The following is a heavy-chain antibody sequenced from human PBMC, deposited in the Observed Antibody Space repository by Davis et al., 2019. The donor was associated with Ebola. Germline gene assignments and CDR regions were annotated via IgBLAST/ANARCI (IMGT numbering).Heavy chain of an antibody. V-gene: IGHV3-9*01. CDR1: GFTFDDYA. CDR3: ARDRYGDYLFDY. Sequence: PGGSLRLSCAASGFTFDDYAMHWVRQAPGKGLEWVSGISWNSGSIGYADSVKGRFTISRDNAKNSLYLQMNSLRDEDTAVYYCARDRYGDYLFDYWGQGTLVTVSS. CDR2: ISWNSGSI. D-gene: IGHD4-17*01. J-gene: IGHJ4*02.